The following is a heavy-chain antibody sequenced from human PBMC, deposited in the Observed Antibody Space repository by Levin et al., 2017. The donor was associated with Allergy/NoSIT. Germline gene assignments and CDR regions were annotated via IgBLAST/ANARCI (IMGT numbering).Heavy chain of an antibody. CDR2: IYYSGST. J-gene: IGHJ3*02. D-gene: IGHD5-24*01. CDR1: GGSISSSSYY. CDR3: ARSSARSKRWLQLRGAFDI. V-gene: IGHV4-39*01. Sequence: SETLSLTCTVSGGSISSSSYYWGWIRQPPGKGLEWIGSIYYSGSTYYNPSLKSRVTISVDTSKNQFSLKLSSVTAADTAVYYCARSSARSKRWLQLRGAFDIWGQGTMVTVSS.